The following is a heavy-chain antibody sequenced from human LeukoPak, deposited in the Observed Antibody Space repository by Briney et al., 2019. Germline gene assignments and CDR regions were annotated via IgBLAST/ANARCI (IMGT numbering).Heavy chain of an antibody. V-gene: IGHV3-48*02. Sequence: GGSLRLSCAASGFTFSSYSMNWVRQAPGKGLEWVSYISSSSSTIYYADSVKGRFTISRDNAKSSLYLQMNSLRDEDTAVYYCARGISSSWTFYYYYGMDVWGQGTTVTVSS. J-gene: IGHJ6*02. D-gene: IGHD6-13*01. CDR1: GFTFSSYS. CDR2: ISSSSSTI. CDR3: ARGISSSWTFYYYYGMDV.